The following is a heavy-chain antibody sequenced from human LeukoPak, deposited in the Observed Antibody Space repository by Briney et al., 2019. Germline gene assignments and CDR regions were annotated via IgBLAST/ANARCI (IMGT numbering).Heavy chain of an antibody. CDR2: INGDASTT. CDR1: GFTFSPYW. CDR3: ARDYHGSGSLTTFDY. D-gene: IGHD3-10*01. Sequence: GGSLRLSCAASGFTFSPYWVHWVRQAPGKGLVWVSHINGDASTTIYADSVKGRFTISRDNARNTLYLQMNSLRAEDTAVYYCARDYHGSGSLTTFDYWGQGTLVTVSS. J-gene: IGHJ4*02. V-gene: IGHV3-74*01.